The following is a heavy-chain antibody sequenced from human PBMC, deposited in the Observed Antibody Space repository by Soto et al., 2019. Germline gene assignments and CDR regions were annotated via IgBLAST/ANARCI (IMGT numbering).Heavy chain of an antibody. CDR2: IYYSGST. V-gene: IGHV4-59*08. D-gene: IGHD3-10*01. J-gene: IGHJ4*02. CDR3: ARHNYGSGSTYFDY. Sequence: PGKGLEWIGYIYYSGSTNYTPSLKSRVTISVDTSKTQFSLKLNSMTAADTAVYYCARHNYGSGSTYFDYWGQGTLVTVSS.